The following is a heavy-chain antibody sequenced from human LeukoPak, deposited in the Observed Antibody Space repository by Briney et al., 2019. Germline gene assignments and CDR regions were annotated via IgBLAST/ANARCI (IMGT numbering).Heavy chain of an antibody. CDR2: INPNTGGT. V-gene: IGHV1-2*02. CDR3: ARKASSTYDY. CDR1: GYTFTDHL. Sequence: ASVKVSCKASGYTFTDHLRHWVRQAPGQGLEWMGWINPNTGGTNYAQKFQGRVTMTRDTSVSAVYMELSSLRSDDTAVYFCARKASSTYDYWGQGTLVTVSS. D-gene: IGHD2-2*01. J-gene: IGHJ4*02.